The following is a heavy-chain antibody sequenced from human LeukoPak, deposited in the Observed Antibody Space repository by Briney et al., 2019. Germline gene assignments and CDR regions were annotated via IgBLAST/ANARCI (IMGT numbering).Heavy chain of an antibody. CDR1: GFTFSSYA. V-gene: IGHV3-23*01. CDR2: ISGSGGST. D-gene: IGHD2-2*01. CDR3: AKSATKYQLQRNWFDL. Sequence: GGSLRLSCAASGFTFSSYAMSWVRQAPGEGLEWVSAISGSGGSTYYADSVKGRFTISRDNSKNTLYLQMNSLRAEDTAVYYCAKSATKYQLQRNWFDLWGQGTLVTVSS. J-gene: IGHJ5*02.